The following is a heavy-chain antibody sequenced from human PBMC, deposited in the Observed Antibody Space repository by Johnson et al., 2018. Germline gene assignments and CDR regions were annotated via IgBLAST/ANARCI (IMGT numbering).Heavy chain of an antibody. CDR1: GFTFSKHW. CDR2: INQAGNDK. CDR3: ARDSSNYPDPAGFYHYY. V-gene: IGHV3-7*01. Sequence: VQLLESGGGLVQPGGSLRLSCAASGFTFSKHWMNWVRQAPEKGLEWVAYINQAGNDKTNVDSVKGRFTISRDNAKNSLYLQMNSLRVEDTAMSYCARDSSNYPDPAGFYHYYWGQGTLVTVSA. J-gene: IGHJ4*02. D-gene: IGHD3-22*01.